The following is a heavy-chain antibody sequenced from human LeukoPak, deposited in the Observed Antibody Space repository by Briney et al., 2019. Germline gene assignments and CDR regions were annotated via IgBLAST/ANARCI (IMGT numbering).Heavy chain of an antibody. V-gene: IGHV1-69*04. CDR3: ARDRFHSNGWYWYSDY. CDR1: GGTFSSYA. CDR2: IIPILGIA. Sequence: SVKVSCKASGGTFSSYALSWVRQAPGQGLEWMGRIIPILGIANYAQKFQGRVTITADKSTSTAYMELRSLRAEDTAVYYCARDRFHSNGWYWYSDYWGQGTLVTVSS. D-gene: IGHD6-19*01. J-gene: IGHJ4*02.